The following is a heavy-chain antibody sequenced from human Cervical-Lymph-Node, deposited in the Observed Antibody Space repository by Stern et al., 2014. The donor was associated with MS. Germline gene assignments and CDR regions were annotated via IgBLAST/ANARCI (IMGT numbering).Heavy chain of an antibody. D-gene: IGHD3-10*01. Sequence: VQLVESGPGLVKPSQTLSLTCTVSGGSISSGDYHWSWIRQPPGKGLEWHGYIYYTGSTYYNPSLESRLTISVDRSKNQFSLKLNSMPAADTAVYYCARITSDVTNWFDPWGQGTLVTVSS. V-gene: IGHV4-30-4*08. CDR3: ARITSDVTNWFDP. CDR2: IYYTGST. CDR1: GGSISSGDYH. J-gene: IGHJ5*02.